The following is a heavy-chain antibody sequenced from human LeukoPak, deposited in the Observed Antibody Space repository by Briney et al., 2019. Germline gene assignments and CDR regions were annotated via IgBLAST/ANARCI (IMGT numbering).Heavy chain of an antibody. D-gene: IGHD6-19*01. V-gene: IGHV3-21*01. J-gene: IGHJ6*02. Sequence: GGSLRLSCAASGFIFSGYSMNWVRQAPGKGLEWVSSISGSSSYIFYADSVKGRFTISRDNAKNSLYLQMNSLRAEDTAVYYCAREPYSSGSYGMDVWGQGTTVTVSS. CDR2: ISGSSSYI. CDR1: GFIFSGYS. CDR3: AREPYSSGSYGMDV.